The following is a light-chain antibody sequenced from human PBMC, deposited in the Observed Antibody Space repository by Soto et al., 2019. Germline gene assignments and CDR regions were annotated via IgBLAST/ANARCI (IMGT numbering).Light chain of an antibody. CDR2: LGS. J-gene: IGKJ3*01. CDR3: MQALQTPLFT. CDR1: QSLLHSNGYNY. Sequence: DIVMTQSPLSLPVTPGEPASISCRSSQSLLHSNGYNYLDWYLQKPGQSPQLLIYLGSNRASGAPDRFSGSGSGTDFTLKISRVEAEDVGVYYCMQALQTPLFTFGPGTKVDIK. V-gene: IGKV2-28*01.